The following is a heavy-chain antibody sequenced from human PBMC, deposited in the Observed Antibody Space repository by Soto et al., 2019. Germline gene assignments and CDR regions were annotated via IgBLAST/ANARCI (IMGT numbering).Heavy chain of an antibody. CDR3: EREGSFAFDI. V-gene: IGHV3-66*01. Sequence: EVQVVESGGGLVQPGGSLRLSCAASGLTVSSNYMSWVRQAPGKGLEWVSVIYSGGSTYYADSVKDRFTISRDNSKNTLCLQMNSLRAEDTAVYYCEREGSFAFDIWGQGTMVTVSA. CDR1: GLTVSSNY. CDR2: IYSGGST. J-gene: IGHJ3*02.